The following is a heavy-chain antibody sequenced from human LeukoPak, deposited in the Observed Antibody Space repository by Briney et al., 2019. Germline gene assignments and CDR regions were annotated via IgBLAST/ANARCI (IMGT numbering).Heavy chain of an antibody. CDR2: ISYDGSNK. D-gene: IGHD3-3*01. J-gene: IGHJ4*02. CDR3: AKDPYDFWSGHPDY. Sequence: GGSLRLSCAASGFTFSSYGMHWVRQAPGKGLEWVAVISYDGSNKYYADSVKGRFTISRDNSKNTLYLQMNSLRAEDTAVYYCAKDPYDFWSGHPDYWGQGTLVTVSS. CDR1: GFTFSSYG. V-gene: IGHV3-30*18.